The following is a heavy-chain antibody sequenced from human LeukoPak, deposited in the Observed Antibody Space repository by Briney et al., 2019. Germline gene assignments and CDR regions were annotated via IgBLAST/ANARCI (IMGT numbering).Heavy chain of an antibody. CDR1: GFTFSSYA. Sequence: PGGSLRLSCAASGFTFSSYAMHWVRQAPGKGLEWVAVISYDGSNKYYADSVKGRFTISRDNSKNTLYLQMNSLRAEDTAVYYCANDPGRAVLGSTYYWGHGTLVTVSS. CDR3: ANDPGRAVLGSTYY. CDR2: ISYDGSNK. D-gene: IGHD2-15*01. V-gene: IGHV3-30-3*02. J-gene: IGHJ4*01.